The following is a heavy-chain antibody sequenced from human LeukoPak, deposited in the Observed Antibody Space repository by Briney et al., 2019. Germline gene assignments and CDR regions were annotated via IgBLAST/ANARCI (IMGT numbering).Heavy chain of an antibody. Sequence: PGGSLRLSCAASRFTFSSYTMNWVRQAPGKGLEWVSSISSSSNYIYYADSVKGRFTISRDNAKNSLYLQMNTLRAEDTAVYYCARGGGYCGGDCYGIDYWGQGALVTVSS. CDR3: ARGGGYCGGDCYGIDY. V-gene: IGHV3-21*01. CDR1: RFTFSSYT. CDR2: ISSSSNYI. J-gene: IGHJ4*02. D-gene: IGHD2-21*01.